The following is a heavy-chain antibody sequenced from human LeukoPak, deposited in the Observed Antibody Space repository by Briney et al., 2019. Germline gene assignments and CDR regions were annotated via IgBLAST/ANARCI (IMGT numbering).Heavy chain of an antibody. CDR1: GGTFSSYA. V-gene: IGHV1-3*01. D-gene: IGHD6-6*01. J-gene: IGHJ5*02. CDR2: INAGNGNT. Sequence: GASVKVSCKASGGTFSSYAISWVRQAPGQRLEWMGWINAGNGNTKYSQKFQGRVTITRDTSASTAYMELSSLRSEDTAVYYCARDGLEADGYNWFDPWGQGTLVTVSS. CDR3: ARDGLEADGYNWFDP.